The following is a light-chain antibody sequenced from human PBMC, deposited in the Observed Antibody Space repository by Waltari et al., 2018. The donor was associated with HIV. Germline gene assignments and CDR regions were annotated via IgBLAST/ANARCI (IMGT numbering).Light chain of an antibody. Sequence: DIQMTQSPSSLSASVGDRITITCQASQDISDCLNWFQQRPGNAPNLLLYDTSNLETGVPSRFSGSGSGTYFTLTISSLQPEDFATYFCQQCDSLPFAFGPGTKVDFK. J-gene: IGKJ3*01. CDR2: DTS. CDR1: QDISDC. CDR3: QQCDSLPFA. V-gene: IGKV1-33*01.